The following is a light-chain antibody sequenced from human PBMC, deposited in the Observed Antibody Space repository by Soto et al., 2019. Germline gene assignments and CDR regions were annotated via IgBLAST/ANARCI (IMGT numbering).Light chain of an antibody. CDR1: QSGSYSSDNKNY. J-gene: IGKJ1*01. CDR3: LQHNSYPWT. V-gene: IGKV1-17*01. Sequence: DIVMTQSPDSLAVSLGERATINCKSGQSGSYSSDNKNYLTWYQQKPGKAPKRLIYAASSLQSGVPSRFSGSGSGTEFTLTISSLQPEDFATYYCLQHNSYPWTFGQGTKVDIK. CDR2: AAS.